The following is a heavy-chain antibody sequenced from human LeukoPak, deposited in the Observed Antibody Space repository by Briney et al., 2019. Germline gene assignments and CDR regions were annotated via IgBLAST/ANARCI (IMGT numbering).Heavy chain of an antibody. J-gene: IGHJ5*02. CDR3: ARVTEGWYAGGRFDP. V-gene: IGHV3-48*03. D-gene: IGHD6-19*01. CDR1: GFTFSSYE. Sequence: GGSLGLSCAASGFTFSSYEMNWVRQAPGKGLEWVSYISSSGSTIYYADSVKGRFTISRDNAKNSLYLQMNSLRAEDTAVYYCARVTEGWYAGGRFDPWGQGTLVTVSS. CDR2: ISSSGSTI.